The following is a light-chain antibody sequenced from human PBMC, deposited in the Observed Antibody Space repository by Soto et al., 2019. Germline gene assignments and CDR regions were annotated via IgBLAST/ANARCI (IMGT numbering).Light chain of an antibody. CDR2: WAS. CDR1: QSVLYSSNNKNY. Sequence: DIVMTQSPDSLAVSLGERATINCKSSQSVLYSSNNKNYLAWYQQKPGQPPKLLIYWASTRESGVPDRFSGSGSGTDFTLTISSLQAEDGADSYCQQYYSTPRTFGQGTKLEIK. J-gene: IGKJ2*02. CDR3: QQYYSTPRT. V-gene: IGKV4-1*01.